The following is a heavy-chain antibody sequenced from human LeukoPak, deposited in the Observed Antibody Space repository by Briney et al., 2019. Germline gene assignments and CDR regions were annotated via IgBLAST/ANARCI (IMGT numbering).Heavy chain of an antibody. CDR2: TYTSGST. D-gene: IGHD3-3*01. J-gene: IGHJ5*02. Sequence: SETLSLTCTVSGGSISSYYWSWIRQPAGKGLEWIGRTYTSGSTDYNPSLKSRVTISVDKSKNQFSLKLSSVTAADTAVYYCARVPYYDFWSGYLFDPWGQGTLVTVSS. CDR1: GGSISSYY. CDR3: ARVPYYDFWSGYLFDP. V-gene: IGHV4-4*07.